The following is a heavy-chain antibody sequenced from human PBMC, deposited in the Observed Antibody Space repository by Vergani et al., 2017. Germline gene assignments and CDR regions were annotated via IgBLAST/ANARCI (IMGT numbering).Heavy chain of an antibody. CDR2: IIPIFGTA. Sequence: QVQLVQSGAEVKKPGSSVKVSCKASGGTFSSYAISWVRQAPGQGLEWMGGIIPIFGTANYAQKFQGRVTITADKSTSTAYMELSSLRSEDTAVYYCAAGPLLWFGELLSEYNWFDPWGQGTLVTVSS. V-gene: IGHV1-69*06. CDR3: AAGPLLWFGELLSEYNWFDP. D-gene: IGHD3-10*01. CDR1: GGTFSSYA. J-gene: IGHJ5*02.